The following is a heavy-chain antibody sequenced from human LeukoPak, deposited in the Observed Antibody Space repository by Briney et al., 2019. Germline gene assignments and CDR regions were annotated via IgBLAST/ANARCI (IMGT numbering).Heavy chain of an antibody. J-gene: IGHJ4*02. Sequence: PSETLSLTCTVSGDSISTYHWNWIRKPPGKGLEWIGYMQSTGNSNYNPSLKNRVNIFVDMSKNHFVLNLRSVTAAATAVYYCARDKRHSYGRYFDPWGQGMLVTVSS. CDR3: ARDKRHSYGRYFDP. D-gene: IGHD5-18*01. CDR1: GDSISTYH. V-gene: IGHV4-59*01. CDR2: MQSTGNS.